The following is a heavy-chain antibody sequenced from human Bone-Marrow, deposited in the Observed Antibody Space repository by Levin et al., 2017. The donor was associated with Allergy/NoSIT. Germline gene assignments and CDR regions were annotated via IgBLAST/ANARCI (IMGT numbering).Heavy chain of an antibody. CDR2: IGGSGGST. D-gene: IGHD3-10*01. V-gene: IGHV3-23*01. Sequence: GESLKISCAASGFIFRSYAMNWVRQAPGKGLEWVSTIGGSGGSTYYADLVKGRFTISRDNSKTTVYLQMNSLRAEDTAIYYCAKELYGSAGLYYDGLDVWGQGTTVTVSS. CDR1: GFIFRSYA. J-gene: IGHJ6*02. CDR3: AKELYGSAGLYYDGLDV.